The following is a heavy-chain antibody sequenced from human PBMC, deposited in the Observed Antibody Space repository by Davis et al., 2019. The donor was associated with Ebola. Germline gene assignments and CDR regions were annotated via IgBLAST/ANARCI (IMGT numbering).Heavy chain of an antibody. J-gene: IGHJ4*02. V-gene: IGHV5-51*01. Sequence: GESLKISCKGSGYSFSSNWIGWVRQKPGKGLEWMGIIYPGDSDTRYSPSFQGQVTISADKSISTAYLQWSSLKASDTAIYYCARRRVIHDLSTNDYFDIWGQGTLVTVSS. CDR2: IYPGDSDT. CDR1: GYSFSSNW. D-gene: IGHD5/OR15-5a*01. CDR3: ARRRVIHDLSTNDYFDI.